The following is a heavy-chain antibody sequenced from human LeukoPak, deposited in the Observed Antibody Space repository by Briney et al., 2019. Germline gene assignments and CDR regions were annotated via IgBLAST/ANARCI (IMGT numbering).Heavy chain of an antibody. J-gene: IGHJ4*02. Sequence: GGSLRVSCAASGFTVSSNYMIWVRQAPGKGLEWVSVLYSGGTIYYADSVKGRFTISRDNSKNTLYLQMNSLRVEDTAVYYCAVPGIVASGTIDYWGQGTLVTVSS. V-gene: IGHV3-66*01. CDR1: GFTVSSNY. D-gene: IGHD6-13*01. CDR2: LYSGGTI. CDR3: AVPGIVASGTIDY.